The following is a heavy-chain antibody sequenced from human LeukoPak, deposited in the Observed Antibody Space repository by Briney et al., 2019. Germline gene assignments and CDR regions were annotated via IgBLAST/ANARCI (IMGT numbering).Heavy chain of an antibody. CDR3: ARHGLERRPHGFDY. CDR1: GGSISSSSYC. V-gene: IGHV4-39*01. D-gene: IGHD1-1*01. CDR2: IYYSGST. Sequence: SETLSLTCTVSGGSISSSSYCWGWIRQPPGKGLEWIGSIYYSGSTYYNPSLKSRVTISVDTSKNQFSLKLSSVTAADTAVYYCARHGLERRPHGFDYWGQGTLVTVSS. J-gene: IGHJ4*02.